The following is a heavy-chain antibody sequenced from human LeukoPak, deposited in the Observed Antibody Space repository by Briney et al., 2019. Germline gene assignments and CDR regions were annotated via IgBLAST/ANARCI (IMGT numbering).Heavy chain of an antibody. Sequence: SETLSLTCTVSGGSISNYYWSWIRQPPGKGLEWIGYIYYSGSTSYNPSLKSRVTISVDTSKSQFSLKLSSVTAADTAVYYCARQGRYYYYGMDVWGQGTTVTVSS. J-gene: IGHJ6*02. V-gene: IGHV4-59*08. CDR2: IYYSGST. CDR1: GGSISNYY. CDR3: ARQGRYYYYGMDV.